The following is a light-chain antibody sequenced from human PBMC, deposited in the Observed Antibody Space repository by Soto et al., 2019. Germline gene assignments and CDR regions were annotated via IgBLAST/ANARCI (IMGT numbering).Light chain of an antibody. J-gene: IGLJ1*01. CDR3: QVWDSSSDHYV. CDR2: DDS. V-gene: IGLV3-21*02. CDR1: NIGSKS. Sequence: SYELAQPPSVSVAPGQTARITCGGNNIGSKSVHWYQQKPGQAPVLVVYDDSDRPSGIPERFSGSNSGNTATLTISRVGAGDEADYYCQVWDSSSDHYVFGTGTKVTVL.